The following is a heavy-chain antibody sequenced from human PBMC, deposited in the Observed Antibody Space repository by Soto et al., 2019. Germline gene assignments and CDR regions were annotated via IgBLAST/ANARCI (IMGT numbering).Heavy chain of an antibody. CDR3: ARDTPPFAYGSGSYEGLS. V-gene: IGHV3-48*02. CDR1: GFTFSSYS. J-gene: IGHJ5*02. D-gene: IGHD3-10*01. Sequence: PGGSLRLSCAASGFTFSSYSMNWVRQAPGKGLEWVSYISSSSSTIYYADSVKGRFTISRDNAKNSLYLQMNSLRDEDTAVYYCARDTPPFAYGSGSYEGLSWGKGTLVTVSS. CDR2: ISSSSSTI.